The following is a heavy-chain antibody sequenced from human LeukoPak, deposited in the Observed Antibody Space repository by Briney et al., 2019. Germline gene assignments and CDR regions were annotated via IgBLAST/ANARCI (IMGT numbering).Heavy chain of an antibody. V-gene: IGHV3-53*01. Sequence: GGSLRLSCAASGFTVSSNYMSWVRQAPGKGLEWVSRIYSGGTTYYADSVKGRFTISRDNSKNTLYLQMTSLRAEDTAVYYCASGRGYDYGDYEAFDYWGQGTLVTVSS. D-gene: IGHD4-17*01. CDR3: ASGRGYDYGDYEAFDY. CDR1: GFTVSSNY. CDR2: IYSGGTT. J-gene: IGHJ4*02.